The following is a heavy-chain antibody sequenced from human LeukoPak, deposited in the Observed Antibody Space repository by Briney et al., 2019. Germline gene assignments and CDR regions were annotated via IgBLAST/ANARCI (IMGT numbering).Heavy chain of an antibody. J-gene: IGHJ4*02. CDR3: AIPYYYDSSGYNFWAFNFDY. CDR2: INPNSGGT. V-gene: IGHV1-2*02. Sequence: GASVKVSCKASGYTFTGYYMHWVRQAPGQGLEWMGWINPNSGGTNYAQKFQGRATMTRDTSISTAYMELSRLRSDDTAVYYCAIPYYYDSSGYNFWAFNFDYWGQGTLVTVSS. CDR1: GYTFTGYY. D-gene: IGHD3-22*01.